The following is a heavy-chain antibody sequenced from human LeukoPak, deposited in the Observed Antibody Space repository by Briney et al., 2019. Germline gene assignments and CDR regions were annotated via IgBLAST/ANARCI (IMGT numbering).Heavy chain of an antibody. V-gene: IGHV1-24*01. CDR3: ATSVPYYYDSSGYYAY. D-gene: IGHD3-22*01. CDR1: GYTLTELS. Sequence: ASVKVSCKVSGYTLTELSMHWVRQAPGKGLEWMGGFDPEDGETIYAQKFQGRVTMTEDTSTDTAYMELSSLRSEDTAVYYCATSVPYYYDSSGYYAYWGQGILVTVSS. J-gene: IGHJ4*02. CDR2: FDPEDGET.